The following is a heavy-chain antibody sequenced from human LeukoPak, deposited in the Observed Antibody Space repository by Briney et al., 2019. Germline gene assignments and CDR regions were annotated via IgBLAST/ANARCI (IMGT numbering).Heavy chain of an antibody. V-gene: IGHV3-30*18. CDR2: ISYDGSNK. CDR3: AKDLFLAVTTADY. CDR1: GFTFSTYS. D-gene: IGHD4-17*01. J-gene: IGHJ4*02. Sequence: PGGSLRLSCAASGFTFSTYSMTWVRQAPGKGLEWVAVISYDGSNKYYADSVKGRFTISRDNSKNTLYLQMNSLRAEDTAVYYCAKDLFLAVTTADYWGQGTLVTVSS.